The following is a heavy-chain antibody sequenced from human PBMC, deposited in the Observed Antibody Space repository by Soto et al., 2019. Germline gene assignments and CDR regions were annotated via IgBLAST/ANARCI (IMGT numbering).Heavy chain of an antibody. D-gene: IGHD6-19*01. J-gene: IGHJ4*02. V-gene: IGHV1-3*01. CDR3: ARASSGWWEYFDY. Sequence: QVPLVQSGAEVKKPGASVKVSCKASGYTFTSYAMHWVRQAPGQRPEWMGWINAGNGNTKYSQKFQGRVTITRDTSASTAYMELSSLRSEDTAVYYCARASSGWWEYFDYWGQGTLVTVSS. CDR1: GYTFTSYA. CDR2: INAGNGNT.